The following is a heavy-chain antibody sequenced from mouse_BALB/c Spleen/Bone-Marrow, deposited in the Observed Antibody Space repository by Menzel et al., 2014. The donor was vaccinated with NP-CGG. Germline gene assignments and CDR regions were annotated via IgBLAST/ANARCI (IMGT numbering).Heavy chain of an antibody. V-gene: IGHV7-3*02. CDR1: GFTFTDYY. CDR2: IRNKANGYTT. Sequence: EVQRVESGGGLVQPGGSLRLSCATSGFTFTDYYMSWVRQTPGKALEWLGFIRNKANGYTTDYSVSVKGRFTISRDNSQSILYLQTNTLRAEDSATYYCARDENYNIYWYFDVWGAGTTVTVSS. D-gene: IGHD2-1*01. CDR3: ARDENYNIYWYFDV. J-gene: IGHJ1*01.